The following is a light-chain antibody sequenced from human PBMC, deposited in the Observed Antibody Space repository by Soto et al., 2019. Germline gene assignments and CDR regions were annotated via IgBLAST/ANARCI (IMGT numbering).Light chain of an antibody. CDR1: QSVSSSS. J-gene: IGKJ1*01. V-gene: IGKV3-20*01. Sequence: ILLTQSPGTLSLSPGERATLSCRASQSVSSSSLAWYQQKPGQAPRLLIYDASGRATGIPDRFRGSGSGTNFTLTISRLEPEDFAVYYCQRYGSSSTWTFGQGTKVDIK. CDR3: QRYGSSSTWT. CDR2: DAS.